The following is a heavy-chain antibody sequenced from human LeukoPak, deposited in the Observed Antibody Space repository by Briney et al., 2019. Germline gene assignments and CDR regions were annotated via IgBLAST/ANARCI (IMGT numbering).Heavy chain of an antibody. V-gene: IGHV4-34*01. J-gene: IGHJ4*02. CDR1: GGPLSGYS. CDR3: ARSGRCQIY. CDR2: INDRGST. Sequence: SETLSLTCAIYGGPLSGYSWSWIRQPPGKGLEWIGEINDRGSTTYNPSLQSRPSMSLDTSRNQFSLTLGSVTAADTAVYFCARSGRCQIYWGQGTLVTVSS. D-gene: IGHD3-10*01.